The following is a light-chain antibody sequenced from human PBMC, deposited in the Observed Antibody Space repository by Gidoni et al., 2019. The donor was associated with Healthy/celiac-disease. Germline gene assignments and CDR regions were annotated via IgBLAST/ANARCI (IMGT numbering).Light chain of an antibody. V-gene: IGKV3-20*01. CDR2: GAS. CDR3: QQYGSSPT. CDR1: QRVSSSY. J-gene: IGKJ3*01. Sequence: ELVLTQSPGTLSLSPGERATLACRASQRVSSSYLAWYQQKPGQAPRLLIYGASSRATGIPDRFSGSGSGTDFTLTISRLEPEDFAVYYCQQYGSSPTFGPGTKVDIK.